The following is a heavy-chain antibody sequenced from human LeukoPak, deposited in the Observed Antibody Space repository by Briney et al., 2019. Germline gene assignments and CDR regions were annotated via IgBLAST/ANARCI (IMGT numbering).Heavy chain of an antibody. J-gene: IGHJ6*02. CDR1: GGSISSGSYY. D-gene: IGHD6-19*01. Sequence: SETLSLTYTVSGGSISSGSYYWSWIRQPAGKGLGWIGRIYTSGSTNYNPSLKSRVTISVDTSKNQFSLKLSSVTAADTAVYYCARDSVAGTRAGGYYYYGMDVWGQGTTVTVSS. CDR3: ARDSVAGTRAGGYYYYGMDV. CDR2: IYTSGST. V-gene: IGHV4-61*02.